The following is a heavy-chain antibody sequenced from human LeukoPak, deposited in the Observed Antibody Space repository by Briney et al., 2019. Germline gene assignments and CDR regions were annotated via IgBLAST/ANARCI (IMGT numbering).Heavy chain of an antibody. CDR3: AREGPRTSSSPPGCFDY. CDR2: IYYSGST. V-gene: IGHV4-59*01. D-gene: IGHD6-6*01. Sequence: SETLSLTCTVSGGSISSYYWSWIRQPPGKGLEWIGYIYYSGSTNYNPSLKSRVTISVDTSKNQFSLKLSSVTAADTAVYYCAREGPRTSSSPPGCFDYWGQGTLVTVSS. CDR1: GGSISSYY. J-gene: IGHJ4*02.